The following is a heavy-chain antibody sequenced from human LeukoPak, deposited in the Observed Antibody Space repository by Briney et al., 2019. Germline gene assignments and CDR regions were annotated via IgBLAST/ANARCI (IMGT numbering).Heavy chain of an antibody. CDR1: GFTFSSYW. J-gene: IGHJ5*02. CDR2: IKQDGSEK. D-gene: IGHD2-2*01. Sequence: GGSLRLSCAASGFTFSSYWMSWVRQAPGKGLEWVANIKQDGSEKYYVDSVKGRFTISRDNAKNSLYLQMNSLRAEDTAVYYCAKWGYCSSTSCRGWFDPWGQGTLVTVSS. CDR3: AKWGYCSSTSCRGWFDP. V-gene: IGHV3-7*03.